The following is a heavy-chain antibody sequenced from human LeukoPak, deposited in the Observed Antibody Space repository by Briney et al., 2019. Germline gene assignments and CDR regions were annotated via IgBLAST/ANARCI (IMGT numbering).Heavy chain of an antibody. Sequence: SETLSLTCTVSGDSISSYYWSWIRQPAGKGLEWIGRVHTNGNTNYNPSLEGRATMSLDTSKNHFSLNLSSVTAADTALYYCARNVGNNWFGPWGQGILVTVSS. CDR2: VHTNGNT. V-gene: IGHV4-4*07. D-gene: IGHD1-26*01. CDR3: ARNVGNNWFGP. CDR1: GDSISSYY. J-gene: IGHJ5*02.